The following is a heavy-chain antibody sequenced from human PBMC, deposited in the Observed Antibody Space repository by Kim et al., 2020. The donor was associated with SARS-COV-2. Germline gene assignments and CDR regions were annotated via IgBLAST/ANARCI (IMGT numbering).Heavy chain of an antibody. Sequence: VSVKSRITINPDTSKNQFSLQLNSVTPEDTAVYYCARSGDSSSWWGDFDYWGQGTLVTVSS. D-gene: IGHD6-13*01. CDR3: ARSGDSSSWWGDFDY. V-gene: IGHV6-1*01. J-gene: IGHJ4*02.